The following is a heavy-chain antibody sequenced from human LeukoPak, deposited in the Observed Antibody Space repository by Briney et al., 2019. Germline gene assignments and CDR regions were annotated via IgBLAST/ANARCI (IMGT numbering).Heavy chain of an antibody. V-gene: IGHV4-61*02. CDR2: IYTSGST. J-gene: IGHJ3*02. CDR1: GGSISSGSYY. D-gene: IGHD6-6*01. Sequence: PSQTLSLTCTVSGGSISSGSYYWSWIRQPAGKGLEWIGRIYTSGSTNYNPSLKSRVTISVDTSKNQFSLKLSSVTAADTAVYYCARSEYLSGYSSSVERKNAFDIWGQGTMVTVSS. CDR3: ARSEYLSGYSSSVERKNAFDI.